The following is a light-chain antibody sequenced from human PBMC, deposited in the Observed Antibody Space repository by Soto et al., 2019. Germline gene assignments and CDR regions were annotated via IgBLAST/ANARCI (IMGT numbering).Light chain of an antibody. Sequence: QSVLTQPPSVSGAPGQRVTISCTGSSSNIGAGYDVHWYQQFPGTAPRLLIYANNNRPSGVPDRFSGSKSGTSASLAITGLQADDEAAYYCQSYDFGVTAHNHVFGHGTKVTV. CDR2: ANN. CDR3: QSYDFGVTAHNHV. J-gene: IGLJ1*01. V-gene: IGLV1-40*01. CDR1: SSNIGAGYD.